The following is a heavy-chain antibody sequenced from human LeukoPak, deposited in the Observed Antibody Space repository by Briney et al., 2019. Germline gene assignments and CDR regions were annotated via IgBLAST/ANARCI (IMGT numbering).Heavy chain of an antibody. CDR1: GGSISSYY. Sequence: SETLSLTCTVSGGSISSYYWSWIRQPPGKGLEWIGYIYYSGSTNYNPSLKSRVTISVDTSKNQFSLKLSSVTAADTAVYYCAREGDTSGYYHYFDYWGQGALVTVSS. CDR3: AREGDTSGYYHYFDY. J-gene: IGHJ4*02. CDR2: IYYSGST. D-gene: IGHD3-22*01. V-gene: IGHV4-59*01.